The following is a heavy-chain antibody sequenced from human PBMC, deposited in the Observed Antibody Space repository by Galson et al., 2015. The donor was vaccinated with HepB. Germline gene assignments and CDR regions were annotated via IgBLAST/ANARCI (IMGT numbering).Heavy chain of an antibody. D-gene: IGHD2-15*01. Sequence: SVKVSCKASGGTFSSYTISWVRQAPGQGLEWMGRIIPILGIANYAQKFQGRVTITADKSTSTAYMELSSLRSEDTAVYYCARAVCSGGSCISYYFDYWGQGTLVTVSS. CDR3: ARAVCSGGSCISYYFDY. V-gene: IGHV1-69*02. CDR1: GGTFSSYT. CDR2: IIPILGIA. J-gene: IGHJ4*02.